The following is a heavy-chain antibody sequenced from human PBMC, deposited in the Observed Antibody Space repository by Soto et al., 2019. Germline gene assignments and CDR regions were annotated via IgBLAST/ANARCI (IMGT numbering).Heavy chain of an antibody. CDR1: GFTFSSYA. CDR3: ARDRHRIYYYGMDV. CDR2: ISYDGSNK. V-gene: IGHV3-30-3*01. Sequence: GGSLRLSCAASGFTFSSYAMHWVRQAPGKGLEWVAVISYDGSNKYYADSVKGRFTISRDNSKNTLYLQMNSLRAEDTAVYYCARDRHRIYYYGMDVWGQGTTATVSS. J-gene: IGHJ6*02.